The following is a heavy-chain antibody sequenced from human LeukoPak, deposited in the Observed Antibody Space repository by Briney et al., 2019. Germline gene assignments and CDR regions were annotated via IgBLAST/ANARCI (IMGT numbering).Heavy chain of an antibody. Sequence: GESLRLSCAASGFTFINVWMSWVRQVPGKGLEWVGRIRRKTDGETTDHAAPVKGRFTISRDDSKNTLYLQMNSLKTEDTAVYYCVTDLVIKGYFDYWGQGALVTVSS. CDR2: IRRKTDGETT. D-gene: IGHD2-21*01. CDR1: GFTFINVW. CDR3: VTDLVIKGYFDY. J-gene: IGHJ4*02. V-gene: IGHV3-15*01.